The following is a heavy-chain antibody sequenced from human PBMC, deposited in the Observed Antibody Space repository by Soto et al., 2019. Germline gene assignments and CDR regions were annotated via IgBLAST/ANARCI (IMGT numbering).Heavy chain of an antibody. J-gene: IGHJ6*02. CDR1: GGSISSYN. CDR2: INYSGST. Sequence: QVQLQESGPGLVKPSETLSLTCTVSGGSISSYNWNWIRQPPGKGLEWMGYINYSGSTNYNPSLTSXVAXSXVPSKNQFSLNLSSVTAADTAVYYCAREDPRYGMDAWGQGTTVTVSS. V-gene: IGHV4-59*01. CDR3: AREDPRYGMDA.